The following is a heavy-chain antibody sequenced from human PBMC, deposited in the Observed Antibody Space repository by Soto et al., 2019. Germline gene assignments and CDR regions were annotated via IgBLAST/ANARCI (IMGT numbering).Heavy chain of an antibody. V-gene: IGHV4-4*02. Sequence: QVQLQESGPGLVKPSGTLSLTCAVSGDSITSDKLWSWIRQPPGKGLQWIGEIYHSGSTKYNPSLKSRVIISVDKSKNQFSLQLSSVTAADTAVYYCARGETQQQRDYWGQGTLVTVSS. D-gene: IGHD6-13*01. CDR3: ARGETQQQRDY. CDR1: GDSITSDKL. CDR2: IYHSGST. J-gene: IGHJ4*02.